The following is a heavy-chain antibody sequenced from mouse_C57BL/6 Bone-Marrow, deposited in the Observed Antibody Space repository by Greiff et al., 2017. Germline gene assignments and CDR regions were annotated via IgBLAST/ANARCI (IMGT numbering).Heavy chain of an antibody. CDR1: GYTFTSYW. V-gene: IGHV1-69*01. CDR2: IDPSDSYT. Sequence: VQLQQPGAELVMPGASVKLSCKASGYTFTSYWMHWVKQRPGQGLEWIGEIDPSDSYTNYNQKFKGKSTLTVDKSSSTAYMQLSSLTSEDSAVYYCARSSYYGKDYWGQGTTLTVSS. J-gene: IGHJ2*01. D-gene: IGHD1-1*01. CDR3: ARSSYYGKDY.